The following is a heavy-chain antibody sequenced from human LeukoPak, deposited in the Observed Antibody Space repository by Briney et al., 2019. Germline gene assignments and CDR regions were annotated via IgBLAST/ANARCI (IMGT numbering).Heavy chain of an antibody. CDR3: VVVVEPPDSDGFDV. CDR2: INSDGSST. CDR1: GFTFSSYW. D-gene: IGHD1-14*01. V-gene: IGHV3-74*01. J-gene: IGHJ3*01. Sequence: GGSLRLSCAASGFTFSSYWMHWVRQDPGKGLVWVSRINSDGSSTSYADSVKGRFTISRDNAKNTLYLQMNSLRAEDTAVYYCVVVVEPPDSDGFDVWGQGTMITVSS.